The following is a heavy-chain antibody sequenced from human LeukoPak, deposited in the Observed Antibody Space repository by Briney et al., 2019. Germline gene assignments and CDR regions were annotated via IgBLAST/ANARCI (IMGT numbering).Heavy chain of an antibody. V-gene: IGHV4-39*07. J-gene: IGHJ3*02. Sequence: PSEALSLTCTVSGGSISSSSYYWGWIRQPPGTGLEWIGSIYYSGSTYYNPTLKSRVTISVDTSKNQFSLKLSSVTAADTAVYYCARADIAVAGPYAFDIWGQGTMVTVSS. CDR1: GGSISSSSYY. CDR2: IYYSGST. CDR3: ARADIAVAGPYAFDI. D-gene: IGHD6-19*01.